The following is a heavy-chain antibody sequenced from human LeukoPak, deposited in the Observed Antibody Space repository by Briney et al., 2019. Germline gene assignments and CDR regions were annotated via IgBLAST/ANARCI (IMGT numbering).Heavy chain of an antibody. J-gene: IGHJ5*02. D-gene: IGHD3-9*01. CDR3: ARAPSGYDILTGYYIGNWFDP. CDR2: IYTSGST. CDR1: GGSISSGSYY. V-gene: IGHV4-61*02. Sequence: KPSQTLSLTCTVSGGSISSGSYYWSWIRQPAGKGLERIGRIYTSGSTNYNPSLKSRVTISVDTSKNQFSLKLSSVTAADTAVYYCARAPSGYDILTGYYIGNWFDPWGQGTLVTVSS.